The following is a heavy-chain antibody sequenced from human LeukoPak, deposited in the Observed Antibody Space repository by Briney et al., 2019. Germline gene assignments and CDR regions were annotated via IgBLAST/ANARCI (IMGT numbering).Heavy chain of an antibody. CDR2: IYYSGST. V-gene: IGHV4-39*01. D-gene: IGHD5-18*01. CDR3: ARQAGARIQLWFLSDY. J-gene: IGHJ4*02. Sequence: SETLSLTCTVSGGSISSSSYYWGWIRQPPGKGLEWIGCIYYSGSTYYNPSLKSRVTISVDTSKNQFSLKLSSVTAADTAVYYCARQAGARIQLWFLSDYWGQGTLVTVSS. CDR1: GGSISSSSYY.